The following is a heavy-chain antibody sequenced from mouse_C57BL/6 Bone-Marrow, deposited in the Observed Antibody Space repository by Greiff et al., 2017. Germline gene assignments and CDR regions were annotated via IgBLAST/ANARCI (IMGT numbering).Heavy chain of an antibody. CDR2: ISDGGSYT. V-gene: IGHV5-4*01. Sequence: EVQLVESGGGLVKPGGSLKLSCAASGFTFSSYAMSWVRQTPEKRLEWVATISDGGSYTYYPDNVKGRFTISRDNAKNHLYLQMSHLNSEDTAMYYCARDGVYYYAFGYGGRGKALTVTS. CDR1: GFTFSSYA. CDR3: ARDGVYYYAFGY. D-gene: IGHD1-1*01. J-gene: IGHJ2*01.